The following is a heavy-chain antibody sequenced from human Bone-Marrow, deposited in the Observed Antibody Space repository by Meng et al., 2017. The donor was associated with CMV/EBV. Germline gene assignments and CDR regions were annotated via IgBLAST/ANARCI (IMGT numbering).Heavy chain of an antibody. D-gene: IGHD2-15*01. CDR1: GFTFSSYA. CDR3: AKGGLLAA. J-gene: IGHJ4*02. V-gene: IGHV3-30-3*01. CDR2: ISYDGSNK. Sequence: GGSLRLSCAAYGFTFSSYAMHWVRQAPGKGLEWVAVISYDGSNKYYADSVKGRFTISRDNSKNTLYLQMNSLRAEDTAVYYCAKGGLLAARGQGTLVTVSS.